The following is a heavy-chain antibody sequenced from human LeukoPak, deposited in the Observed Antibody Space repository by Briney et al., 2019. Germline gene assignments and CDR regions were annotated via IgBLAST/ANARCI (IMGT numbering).Heavy chain of an antibody. J-gene: IGHJ4*02. V-gene: IGHV3-21*01. D-gene: IGHD5-24*01. CDR1: GFTFSSYS. Sequence: GGSLRLSCAASGFTFSSYSMNWVRQAPRKGLEWVSSISSSSSYIYYADSVKGRFTISRDNSKNTLYLQMNSLRAEDTAVYYCAKDSSGRDGYNLYYFDYWGQGTLVTVSS. CDR3: AKDSSGRDGYNLYYFDY. CDR2: ISSSSSYI.